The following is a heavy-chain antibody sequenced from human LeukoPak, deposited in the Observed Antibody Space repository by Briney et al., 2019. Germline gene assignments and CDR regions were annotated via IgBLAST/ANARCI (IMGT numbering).Heavy chain of an antibody. CDR1: GFTFSNYG. CDR2: ISYEGSSE. Sequence: PGGSLRLSCAASGFTFSNYGMHWVRQAPCKGLEWVAMISYEGSSEYYADSVKGRFTISRDTSKNTLYLEMNSLRVEDTAVYHCAKDLIGSGWHNYFDPWGQGTLVTVSS. J-gene: IGHJ5*02. D-gene: IGHD6-19*01. V-gene: IGHV3-30*18. CDR3: AKDLIGSGWHNYFDP.